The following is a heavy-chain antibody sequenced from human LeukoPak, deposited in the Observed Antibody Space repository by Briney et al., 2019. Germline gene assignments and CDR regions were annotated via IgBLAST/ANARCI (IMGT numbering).Heavy chain of an antibody. CDR2: IYHSGST. J-gene: IGHJ4*02. CDR3: ARVELWSFDY. V-gene: IGHV4-30-2*01. Sequence: SETLSLTCAVSGGSISSGGYSWSGFRQPPGKGLEWIGYIYHSGSTYYNPSLKSRVTISVDRSKNQFSLKLSSVTAADTAVYYCARVELWSFDYWGQGTLVTVSS. CDR1: GGSISSGGYS. D-gene: IGHD3-10*01.